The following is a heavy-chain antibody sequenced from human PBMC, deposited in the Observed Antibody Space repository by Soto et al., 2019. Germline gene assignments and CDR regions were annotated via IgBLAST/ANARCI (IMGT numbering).Heavy chain of an antibody. CDR3: ARDLVSANHRDEKPNWYSSSWYYFDY. V-gene: IGHV1-3*01. J-gene: IGHJ4*02. CDR2: INAGNGNT. CDR1: GYTFTSYA. Sequence: QVQLVQSGAEVKKPGASVKVSCKASGYTFTSYAMHWVRQAPGQRLEWMGWINAGNGNTKYSQKFQGRVTITRDTPASTAYMELSSLRSEDTAVYYCARDLVSANHRDEKPNWYSSSWYYFDYWGQGTLVTVSS. D-gene: IGHD6-13*01.